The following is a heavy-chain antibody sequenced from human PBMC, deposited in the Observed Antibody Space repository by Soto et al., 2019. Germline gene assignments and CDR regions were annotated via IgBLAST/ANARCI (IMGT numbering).Heavy chain of an antibody. J-gene: IGHJ4*02. V-gene: IGHV1-18*01. Sequence: ASVKVSCKASGYTFTSYGISWVRQAPGQGLEWMGWISAYNGNTNYAQKLQGRVTMTTDTSTSTAYMELSSLRSEDTAVYYCARDFPLSGREGYNFGRATKNGGQGTLVPVSP. D-gene: IGHD5-12*01. CDR1: GYTFTSYG. CDR3: ARDFPLSGREGYNFGRATKN. CDR2: ISAYNGNT.